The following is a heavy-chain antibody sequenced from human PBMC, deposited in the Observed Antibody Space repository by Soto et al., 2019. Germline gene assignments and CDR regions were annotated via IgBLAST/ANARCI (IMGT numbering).Heavy chain of an antibody. CDR3: AKTRVADSGYYFDH. J-gene: IGHJ4*02. Sequence: QVQLVESGGGLVKPGGSLRLSCAASGLSFGDSYMSWIRQSAGKGLEWLSYISGGSSYTKYAESVKGRVTISRDNARRSLFLQVNGLRADDTAIYYCAKTRVADSGYYFDHWGQGTMVTVSS. CDR2: ISGGSSYT. V-gene: IGHV3-11*05. CDR1: GLSFGDSY. D-gene: IGHD3-10*01.